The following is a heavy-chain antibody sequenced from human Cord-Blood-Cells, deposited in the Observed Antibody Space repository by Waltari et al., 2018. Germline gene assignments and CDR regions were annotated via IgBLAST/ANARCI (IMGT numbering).Heavy chain of an antibody. D-gene: IGHD3-10*01. CDR2: INHSGST. CDR1: GGSFSGYY. CDR3: ARMVSVRGVIFDY. V-gene: IGHV4-34*01. J-gene: IGHJ4*02. Sequence: QVQLQQWGAGLLKPSETLSLTCAVYGGSFSGYYWSWIRQPPGKGLEWIGEINHSGSTTHNPSLKSRGTISVDTSKNQFSLKLGSVTAADTAVYYCARMVSVRGVIFDYWGQGTLVTVSS.